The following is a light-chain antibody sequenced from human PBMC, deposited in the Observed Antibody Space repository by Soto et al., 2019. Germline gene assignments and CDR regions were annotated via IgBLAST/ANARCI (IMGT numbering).Light chain of an antibody. J-gene: IGLJ2*01. CDR2: GNS. Sequence: QSVLTQPPSVSGAPGERVTISCTGSSSNIGAGYDVHWYQQLPGTAPKLLIYGNSNRPSGVPDRFSGSKSGNSAAPAITGLQAEEEADYYCQSYDRSQSGSVVFGGGTKLTVL. CDR1: SSNIGAGYD. CDR3: QSYDRSQSGSVV. V-gene: IGLV1-40*01.